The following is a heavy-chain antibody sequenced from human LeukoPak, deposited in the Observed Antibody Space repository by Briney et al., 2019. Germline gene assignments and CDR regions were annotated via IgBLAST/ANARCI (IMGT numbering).Heavy chain of an antibody. V-gene: IGHV3-30*18. CDR2: ISYDGSNK. Sequence: GGSLRLSCAASGFTFSSYGMHWVRQAPGKGLERVAVISYDGSNKYYADSVKGRFTISRDNSKNTLYLQMNSLRAEDTAVYYCSKSGGYYDSSGYAAGAFDIWGQGTMVTVSS. CDR1: GFTFSSYG. J-gene: IGHJ3*02. D-gene: IGHD3-22*01. CDR3: SKSGGYYDSSGYAAGAFDI.